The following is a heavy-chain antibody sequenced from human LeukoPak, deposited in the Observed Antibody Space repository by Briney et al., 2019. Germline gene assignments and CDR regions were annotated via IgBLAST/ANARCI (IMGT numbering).Heavy chain of an antibody. CDR1: GGTFSSYA. V-gene: IGHV1-69*04. D-gene: IGHD6-13*01. CDR2: IIPILGIA. CDR3: ARGLAAAGTGY. J-gene: IGHJ4*02. Sequence: SVKVSCKASGGTFSSYAISWVRQAPGQGLEWMGRIIPILGIANYAQKFQGRVTMTRNTSISTAYMEVSSLRSEDTAVYYCARGLAAAGTGYWGQGTLVTVSS.